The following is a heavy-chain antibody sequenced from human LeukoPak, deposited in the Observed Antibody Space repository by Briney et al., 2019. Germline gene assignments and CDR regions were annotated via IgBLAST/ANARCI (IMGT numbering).Heavy chain of an antibody. CDR3: ARVAPAIPYYYGSIDY. D-gene: IGHD3-10*01. V-gene: IGHV4-30-2*01. Sequence: SETLSLTCAVSGGSISSGGYSWSWIRQPPGKGLEWIGYIYHRGSTYYDPSLKSRVTISVDRSKNQFSLKLSSVTAADTAVYYCARVAPAIPYYYGSIDYWGQGTLVTVSS. CDR1: GGSISSGGYS. J-gene: IGHJ4*02. CDR2: IYHRGST.